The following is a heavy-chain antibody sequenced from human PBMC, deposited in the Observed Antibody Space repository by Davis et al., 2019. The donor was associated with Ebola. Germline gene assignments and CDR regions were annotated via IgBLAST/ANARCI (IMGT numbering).Heavy chain of an antibody. J-gene: IGHJ6*02. D-gene: IGHD2-8*02. CDR2: IYSGGST. Sequence: GESLKISCAASGFTFSSYWMSWVRPAPGKGLEWVSVIYSGGSTYYADSVKGRFTISRDNSKNTLYLQMNSLRAEDTAVYYCARARGYCTGGVCYDGVYYGMDVWGQGTTVTVSS. CDR1: GFTFSSYW. CDR3: ARARGYCTGGVCYDGVYYGMDV. V-gene: IGHV3-53*01.